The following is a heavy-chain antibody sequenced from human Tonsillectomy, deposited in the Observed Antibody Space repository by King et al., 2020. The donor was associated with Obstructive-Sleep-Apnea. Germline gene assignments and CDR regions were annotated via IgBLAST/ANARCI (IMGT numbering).Heavy chain of an antibody. CDR3: ARDSRYCGGDCPDY. D-gene: IGHD2-21*02. J-gene: IGHJ4*02. CDR1: GFTFSSYS. CDR2: ISSSSSTI. V-gene: IGHV3-48*04. Sequence: VQLVESGGGLVQPGGSLRLSCAASGFTFSSYSMNWVRQAPGKGLEWVSYISSSSSTISYADSVKGRFTISRDNAKNSLYLQMNSLRAEDTAVYYCARDSRYCGGDCPDYWGQGTLVTVSS.